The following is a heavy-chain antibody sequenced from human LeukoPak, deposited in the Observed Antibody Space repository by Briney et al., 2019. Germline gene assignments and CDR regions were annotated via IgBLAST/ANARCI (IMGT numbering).Heavy chain of an antibody. Sequence: PGGSLRLSCAASGFTFSSCGMHWVRQAPGKGLEWVAVISYDGSNKYYADSVKGRFTISRDNSKNTLYLQMNSLRAEDTAVYYCARRAGAYSHPYDYWGQGTLVTVSS. CDR3: ARRAGAYSHPYDY. V-gene: IGHV3-30*03. D-gene: IGHD4/OR15-4a*01. J-gene: IGHJ4*02. CDR2: ISYDGSNK. CDR1: GFTFSSCG.